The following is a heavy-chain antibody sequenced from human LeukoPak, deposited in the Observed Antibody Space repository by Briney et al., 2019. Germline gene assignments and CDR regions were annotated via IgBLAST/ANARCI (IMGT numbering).Heavy chain of an antibody. J-gene: IGHJ1*01. CDR1: GVTFSSYG. CDR3: AKAGFGESFAEYFQH. D-gene: IGHD3-10*01. V-gene: IGHV3-30*18. Sequence: GALILSCSASGVTFSSYGMHWVGQAPGKGREGVAVISYDGSNKYYADSVKGRFTISRDNSKNTLYLQMNSLRAEDTALYYCAKAGFGESFAEYFQHWGQGTLVTVSS. CDR2: ISYDGSNK.